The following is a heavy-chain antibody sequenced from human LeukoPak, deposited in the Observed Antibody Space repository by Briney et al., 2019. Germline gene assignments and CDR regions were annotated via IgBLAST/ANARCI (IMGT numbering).Heavy chain of an antibody. J-gene: IGHJ5*02. V-gene: IGHV3-23*01. D-gene: IGHD3-10*01. CDR1: GFAFGSEA. CDR3: AKVRSGSANWALQTFDS. Sequence: PGGSLRLSCAVSGFAFGSEAMSWVRQSPARGLEWVASISPGGGTTYYADYVKGRFSISRDNSNNTLFVHMNSSRAEDTAVYYCAKVRSGSANWALQTFDSWGQGTLVTVSS. CDR2: ISPGGGTT.